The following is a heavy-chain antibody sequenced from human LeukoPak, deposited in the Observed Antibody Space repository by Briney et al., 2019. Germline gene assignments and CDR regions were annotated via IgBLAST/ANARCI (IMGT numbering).Heavy chain of an antibody. V-gene: IGHV4-59*13. J-gene: IGHJ4*02. CDR2: IYYSGST. CDR1: GGSISSYY. D-gene: IGHD6-19*01. Sequence: SETLSLTCTVSGGSISSYYWSWIRQPPGKGLEWIGYIYYSGSTNYNPSLKSRVTISVGTSKNQFSLKLSSVTAADTAVYYCARGEQWLVLDYWGQGTLVTVSS. CDR3: ARGEQWLVLDY.